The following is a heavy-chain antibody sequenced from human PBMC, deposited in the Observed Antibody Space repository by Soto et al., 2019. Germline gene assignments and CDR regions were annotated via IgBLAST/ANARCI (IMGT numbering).Heavy chain of an antibody. CDR2: ISYDGSNK. Sequence: QVQLVESGGGVVQPGRSLRLSCAASGFTFSSYGMHWVRQAPGKGLEWVAVISYDGSNKYYADSVKGRFTIYRDNSKNTLYLQMNSLRAEDTAVYYCAKDTYYYGSGSYYFIDYWGQGTLVTVSS. CDR3: AKDTYYYGSGSYYFIDY. D-gene: IGHD3-10*01. V-gene: IGHV3-30*18. CDR1: GFTFSSYG. J-gene: IGHJ4*02.